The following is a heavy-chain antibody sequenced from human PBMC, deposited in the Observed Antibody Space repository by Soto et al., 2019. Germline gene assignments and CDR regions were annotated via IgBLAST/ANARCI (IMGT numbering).Heavy chain of an antibody. CDR1: GFRFWTYS. J-gene: IGHJ3*01. Sequence: EVKLLESGGGLVQPGESLRLSCAASGFRFWTYSMSWVRQAPGKGLEWVSGISGDGSGTSYADSLKGRFTVSRDNSKYTLFPQINTLRVEDTAVYYCAKTRLYDNNDYHRDGFDVWGPGTAVTVS. CDR2: ISGDGSGT. CDR3: AKTRLYDNNDYHRDGFDV. D-gene: IGHD5-12*01. V-gene: IGHV3-23*01.